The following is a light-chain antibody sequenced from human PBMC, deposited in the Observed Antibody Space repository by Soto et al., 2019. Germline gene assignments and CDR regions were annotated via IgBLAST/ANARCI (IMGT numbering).Light chain of an antibody. CDR3: QQYYIYPPT. J-gene: IGKJ4*01. Sequence: AIRMTQSPSSFSASTGDRVTITCRASQSIGTYLAWYQQIPGRAPKLLLFAASTLQRGVLSRFSGSGSGTDFTLTISCLQSEDFATYYCQQYYIYPPTFGGGTKVEIK. CDR2: AAS. CDR1: QSIGTY. V-gene: IGKV1-8*01.